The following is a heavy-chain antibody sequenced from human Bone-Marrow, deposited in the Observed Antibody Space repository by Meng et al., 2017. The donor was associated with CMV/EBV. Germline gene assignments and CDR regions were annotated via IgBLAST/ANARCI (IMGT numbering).Heavy chain of an antibody. D-gene: IGHD1-20*01. CDR1: GFTFSDYY. CDR2: ISSSGSTI. Sequence: GESLKISCAASGFTFSDYYMSWIRQAPGKGLEWVSYISSSGSTIYYADSVKGRFTISRDNAKNSLYLQMNSLRAEDTAVYYCVQPITGTPHCGQGTLVTVSS. CDR3: VQPITGTPH. V-gene: IGHV3-11*01. J-gene: IGHJ4*02.